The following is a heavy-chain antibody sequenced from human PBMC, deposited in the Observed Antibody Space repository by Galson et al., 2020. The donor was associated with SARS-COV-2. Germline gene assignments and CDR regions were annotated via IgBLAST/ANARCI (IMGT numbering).Heavy chain of an antibody. CDR3: ASVGKCSGGSQCIAVAAPLEY. V-gene: IGHV1-69*13. CDR1: GGTFNSDM. Sequence: ASVKVSCKTSGGTFNSDMISWVRQAPGQGLEWMGGIIPVFGPTNYAQTLQGRVKITADESTRTVYMELNSLGSEDTAVYYCASVGKCSGGSQCIAVAAPLEYWGQGTVVTVSS. CDR2: IIPVFGPT. J-gene: IGHJ4*02. D-gene: IGHD6-19*01.